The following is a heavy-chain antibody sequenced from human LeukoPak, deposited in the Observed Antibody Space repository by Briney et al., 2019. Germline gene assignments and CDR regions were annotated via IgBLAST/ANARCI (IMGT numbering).Heavy chain of an antibody. D-gene: IGHD4/OR15-4a*01. CDR2: IYADFDNT. CDR3: ARALNRHIGAFEY. V-gene: IGHV3-53*01. J-gene: IGHJ4*02. CDR1: GFTVSGDY. Sequence: PGGSLRLSCAVSGFTVSGDYMSRLRQAPGRGLEWVSVIYADFDNTDYADSVRGRFTISRDSSKNTLYLHMNSLRVEDTATYFCARALNRHIGAFEYWGQGALVTVSS.